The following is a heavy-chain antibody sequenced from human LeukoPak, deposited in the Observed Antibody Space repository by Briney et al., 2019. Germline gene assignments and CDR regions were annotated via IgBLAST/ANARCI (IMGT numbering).Heavy chain of an antibody. D-gene: IGHD2-2*01. CDR2: INPSGGST. CDR1: GYTFTSYH. V-gene: IGHV1-46*01. CDR3: ARVSVVPAAHFDY. Sequence: ASEKVSCKASGYTFTSYHIHWVRQAPGQGLEWMGIINPSGGSTTYAQRFQGRVTITRDTSTSTVYMELSSLRSEDTALYYCARVSVVPAAHFDYWGQGTLVTVSS. J-gene: IGHJ4*02.